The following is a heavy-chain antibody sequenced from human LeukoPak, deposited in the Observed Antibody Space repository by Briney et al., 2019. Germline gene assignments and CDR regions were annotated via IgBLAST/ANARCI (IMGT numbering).Heavy chain of an antibody. CDR3: ARDRNYCSGGSCVEYYYYGMDV. CDR2: ISGSGGST. D-gene: IGHD2-15*01. V-gene: IGHV3-23*01. Sequence: GGSLRLSCAASGFTFSSYAMSWVRQAPGKGLEWVSAISGSGGSTYYADSVKGRFTISRDNSKNTLYLQMNSLRAEDTAVYYCARDRNYCSGGSCVEYYYYGMDVWGQGTTVTVSS. J-gene: IGHJ6*02. CDR1: GFTFSSYA.